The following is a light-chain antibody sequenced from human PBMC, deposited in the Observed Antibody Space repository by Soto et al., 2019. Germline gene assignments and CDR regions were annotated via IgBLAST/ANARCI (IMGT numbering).Light chain of an antibody. CDR3: QQHNQWPIT. J-gene: IGKJ5*01. V-gene: IGKV1-5*01. CDR1: QTISSW. CDR2: HAS. Sequence: DIQMTQSPSTLSGSVGDRVTITCRASQTISSWLAWYQQKPGTAPKALIYHASNLQSGVPSRFSGSGSGTEFTLTINSLQSEDSAVYYCQQHNQWPITFGQGTRLEIK.